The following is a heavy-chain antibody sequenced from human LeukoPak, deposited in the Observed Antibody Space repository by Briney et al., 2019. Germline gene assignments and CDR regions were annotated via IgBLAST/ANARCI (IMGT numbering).Heavy chain of an antibody. Sequence: GGSLRLSCAASGFTFSSYWMSWVRQAPGKGLEWVANIKQDGSEKYYVDSVKGRFTISRDNAKNSLYLQMNSLRAEDTAVYYCARVELLWFGDNDFDYWGQGTLVTVSS. CDR1: GFTFSSYW. CDR3: ARVELLWFGDNDFDY. CDR2: IKQDGSEK. D-gene: IGHD3-10*01. V-gene: IGHV3-7*01. J-gene: IGHJ4*02.